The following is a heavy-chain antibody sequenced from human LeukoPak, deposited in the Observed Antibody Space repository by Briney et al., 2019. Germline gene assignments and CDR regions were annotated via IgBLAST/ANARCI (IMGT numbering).Heavy chain of an antibody. CDR1: GFTFSSYA. V-gene: IGHV3-23*01. D-gene: IGHD4-17*01. Sequence: GGSLRLSCAASGFTFSSYAMSWVRQAPGKGLEWVSAISGSGGSTYYADSVKGRFTISRDNSKNKLYLQMNSLRAEDTAVYYCAKDPLATVTIFDYWGQGTLVTVSS. CDR3: AKDPLATVTIFDY. CDR2: ISGSGGST. J-gene: IGHJ4*02.